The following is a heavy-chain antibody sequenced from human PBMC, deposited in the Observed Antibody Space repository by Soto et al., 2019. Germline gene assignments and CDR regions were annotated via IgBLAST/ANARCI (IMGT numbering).Heavy chain of an antibody. CDR2: ISGSGGST. J-gene: IGHJ6*02. V-gene: IGHV3-23*01. D-gene: IGHD6-6*01. CDR1: GFTFSSYA. Sequence: PWGSLRLSCAASGFTFSSYAMSLVRQAPGKGLEWVSAISGSGGSTYYADSVKGRFTISRDNSKNTLYLQMNSLRAEDTAVYYCAKDRMSSSSRDVYYYYYGMDVWGQGTTVTVSS. CDR3: AKDRMSSSSRDVYYYYYGMDV.